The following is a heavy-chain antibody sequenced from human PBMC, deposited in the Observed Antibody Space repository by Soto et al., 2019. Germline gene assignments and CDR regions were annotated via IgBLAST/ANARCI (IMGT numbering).Heavy chain of an antibody. V-gene: IGHV4-61*01. CDR1: GGSVSSGTYY. J-gene: IGHJ6*02. Sequence: PSETLSLTCTVSGGSVSSGTYYWSWIRQPPGKGLGWIGFIYNSGSTKYNPSLKSRVTISVDTSKNQFSLKLTSVTAADTAVYYCARNLRNYYGMDVWGQGTTVTVSS. CDR2: IYNSGST. CDR3: ARNLRNYYGMDV.